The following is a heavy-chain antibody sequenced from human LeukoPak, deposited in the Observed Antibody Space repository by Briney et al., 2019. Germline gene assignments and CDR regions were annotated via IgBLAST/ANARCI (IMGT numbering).Heavy chain of an antibody. D-gene: IGHD3-10*02. Sequence: EASVTVSCKASGGTFSSYAISWVRQAPGQGLEWMGGIIPIFGTANYAQKFQGRVTITADESTSTAYMELSSLRSEDTAVYYCAREGITMYAFDIWGQGTMVTVSS. CDR2: IIPIFGTA. V-gene: IGHV1-69*13. CDR3: AREGITMYAFDI. J-gene: IGHJ3*02. CDR1: GGTFSSYA.